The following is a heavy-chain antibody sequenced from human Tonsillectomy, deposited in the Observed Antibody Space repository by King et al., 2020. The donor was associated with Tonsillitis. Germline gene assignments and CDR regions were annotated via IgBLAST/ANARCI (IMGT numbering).Heavy chain of an antibody. D-gene: IGHD3-10*01. CDR3: AGEGGSPGDY. CDR2: ISFDGSNK. Sequence: VQLVESGGGVVQPGRSLRLSCAASGFTFSSYAMHWVRQAPGKGLEWVAVISFDGSNKVYADSVKGRFTISRDNSKNTLYLQMNSLRAEDTAVYYCAGEGGSPGDYWGQGTLVTVSS. CDR1: GFTFSSYA. J-gene: IGHJ4*02. V-gene: IGHV3-30-3*01.